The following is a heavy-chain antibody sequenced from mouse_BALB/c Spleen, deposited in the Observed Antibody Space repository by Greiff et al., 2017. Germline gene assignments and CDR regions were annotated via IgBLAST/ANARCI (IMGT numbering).Heavy chain of an antibody. CDR1: GDSITSGY. CDR2: ISYSGST. D-gene: IGHD1-1*01. J-gene: IGHJ4*01. CDR3: ARGNYGSSYDYAMDY. Sequence: EVKLKESGPSLVKPSQTLSLTCSVTGDSITSGYWNWIRKFPGNKLEYMGYISYSGSTYYNPSLKSRISITRDTSKNQYYLQLNSVTTEDTATYYCARGNYGSSYDYAMDYWGQGTSVTVSS. V-gene: IGHV3-8*02.